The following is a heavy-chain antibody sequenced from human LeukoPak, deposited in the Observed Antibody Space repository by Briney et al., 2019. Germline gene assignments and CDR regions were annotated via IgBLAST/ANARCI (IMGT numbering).Heavy chain of an antibody. V-gene: IGHV4-34*01. Sequence: SETLSLTCAVYGGSFSGYYWSWIRQPPGKGLEWIGEINHSGSTNYNPSLKSRVTISVDTSKNQFSLKLSSVTAADTAVYYCARAIAAAGIRRFDPWGQGTLVTVSS. CDR3: ARAIAAAGIRRFDP. J-gene: IGHJ5*02. D-gene: IGHD6-13*01. CDR1: GGSFSGYY. CDR2: INHSGST.